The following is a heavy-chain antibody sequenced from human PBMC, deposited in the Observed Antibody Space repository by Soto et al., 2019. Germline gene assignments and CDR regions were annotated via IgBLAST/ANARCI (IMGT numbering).Heavy chain of an antibody. J-gene: IGHJ6*02. CDR2: ISFDGSNK. CDR3: ARQRQPQAGDYYYFGVDV. Sequence: QVQLMESGGGVVRPGESLRLSCAASAFSFTNFALHWVRQAPGRGLEWVAVISFDGSNKFYVDSVKGRFTISMDNSKNTLYLQMSSLTPDDTGVYYCARQRQPQAGDYYYFGVDVWGQGTTVTVSS. CDR1: AFSFTNFA. D-gene: IGHD6-25*01. V-gene: IGHV3-30*04.